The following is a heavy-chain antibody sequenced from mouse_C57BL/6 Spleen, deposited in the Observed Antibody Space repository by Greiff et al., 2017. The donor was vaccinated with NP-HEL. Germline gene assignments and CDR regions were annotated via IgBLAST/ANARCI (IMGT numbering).Heavy chain of an antibody. J-gene: IGHJ1*01. V-gene: IGHV14-4*01. CDR1: GFNIKDDY. Sequence: EVQLQQSGAELVRPGASVKLSCTASGFNIKDDYMHWVKQRPEQGLEWIGWIDPENGDTEYASKFQGKATITADTSSNTAYLQLSSLTSEDTAVYYCTTPGGSTVVAHWYFDVWGPGTTVTVSS. CDR3: TTPGGSTVVAHWYFDV. D-gene: IGHD1-1*01. CDR2: IDPENGDT.